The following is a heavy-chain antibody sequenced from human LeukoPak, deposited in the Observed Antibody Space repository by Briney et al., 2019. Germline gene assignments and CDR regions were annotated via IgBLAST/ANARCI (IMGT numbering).Heavy chain of an antibody. J-gene: IGHJ6*03. CDR1: GHTFTSYG. CDR3: AVSIAARPVYYYMDV. D-gene: IGHD2-2*01. CDR2: ISAYNGNT. V-gene: IGHV1-18*01. Sequence: ASVKVSCKASGHTFTSYGISWVRQAPGQGLEWMGWISAYNGNTNYAQKLQGRVTMTTDTSTSTAYMELRSLRSEDTAVYYCAVSIAARPVYYYMDVWGKGTTVTVSS.